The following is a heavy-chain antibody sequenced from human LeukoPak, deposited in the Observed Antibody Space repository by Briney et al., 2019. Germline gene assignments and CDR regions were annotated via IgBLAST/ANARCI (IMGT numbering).Heavy chain of an antibody. CDR2: ISVSGGRT. J-gene: IGHJ6*02. V-gene: IGHV3-23*01. D-gene: IGHD6-13*01. Sequence: GGSLRLSCAASGFTFNTYAMSWVRQAPGKGLEWVSGISVSGGRTDYADSVKGRFTISRDNSKNTLYLQMNSLRAEDTAVYYCRSSSWYYYYGMDVWGQGTTVTVSS. CDR1: GFTFNTYA. CDR3: RSSSWYYYYGMDV.